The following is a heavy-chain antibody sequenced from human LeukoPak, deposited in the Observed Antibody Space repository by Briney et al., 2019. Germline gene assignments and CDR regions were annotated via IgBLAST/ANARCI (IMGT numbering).Heavy chain of an antibody. CDR1: GGSLNNLF. V-gene: IGHV4-59*01. J-gene: IGHJ4*02. CDR3: AREGPLGKYYDY. D-gene: IGHD3-16*01. CDR2: FSYSGGT. Sequence: SETLSLTCTVSGGSLNNLFWTCIRQPPGKGLEWIGYFSYSGGTTYNPSLKSRVTISIDTSKNQFSLNLNSVTAADTAVYYCAREGPLGKYYDYWGPGTLVTVSS.